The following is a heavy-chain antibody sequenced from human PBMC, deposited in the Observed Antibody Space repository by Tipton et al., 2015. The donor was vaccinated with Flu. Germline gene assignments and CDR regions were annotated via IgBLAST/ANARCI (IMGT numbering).Heavy chain of an antibody. V-gene: IGHV4-59*12. Sequence: TLSLTCTVSGGSISSYYWSWIRQPPGKGLEWIGYIYYSGSTNYNPSLKSRGTITVDTSKNQYSLKLCSVTAADTAVYYCARGSLRRRVFDYWGRGTLVTVS. CDR3: ARGSLRRRVFDY. J-gene: IGHJ4*02. D-gene: IGHD3-3*01. CDR1: GGSISSYY. CDR2: IYYSGST.